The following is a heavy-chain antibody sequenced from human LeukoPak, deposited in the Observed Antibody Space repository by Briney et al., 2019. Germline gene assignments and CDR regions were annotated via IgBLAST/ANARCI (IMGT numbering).Heavy chain of an antibody. CDR3: ARDRPVTMVTTEWDY. CDR1: VYTFTDYY. J-gene: IGHJ4*02. D-gene: IGHD4-17*01. CDR2: INPNSGST. Sequence: ASVTVSYMDSVYTFTDYYMHWVRQAPGQGEEWMGWINPNSGSTNYAQKFQGRVTMTRDTSISTAYMDLNRLTSADTAVYYCARDRPVTMVTTEWDYWGQGSLVTVSS. V-gene: IGHV1-2*02.